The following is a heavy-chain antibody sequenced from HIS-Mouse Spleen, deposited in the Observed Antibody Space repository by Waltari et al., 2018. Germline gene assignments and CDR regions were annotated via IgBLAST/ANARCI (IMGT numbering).Heavy chain of an antibody. Sequence: QLQLQESGPGLVKPSETLSLTCTVSGGSISSSSYYWGWIRQPPGKGLEWIGSIYYSGSTYYNPSLKSRVTISVDTSKNQFSLKLSSVTAADTAVYACARTPPSSSFDYWGQGTLVTVSS. V-gene: IGHV4-39*07. CDR1: GGSISSSSYY. CDR2: IYYSGST. J-gene: IGHJ4*02. D-gene: IGHD6-6*01. CDR3: ARTPPSSSFDY.